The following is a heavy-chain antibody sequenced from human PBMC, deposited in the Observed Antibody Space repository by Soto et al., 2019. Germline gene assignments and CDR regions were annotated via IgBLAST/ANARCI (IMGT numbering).Heavy chain of an antibody. Sequence: EVQLVQSGAEVKKPGESLKISCKGSGYSFTSYWIGWVRQMPGKGLEWMGIIYPGDSDTRYSPSFQGQVTISADKSISTAYLRWSSLKASDTAMYYCARLGLRYFDWLSPFDYWGQGTLVTVSS. D-gene: IGHD3-9*01. CDR2: IYPGDSDT. CDR1: GYSFTSYW. V-gene: IGHV5-51*03. J-gene: IGHJ4*02. CDR3: ARLGLRYFDWLSPFDY.